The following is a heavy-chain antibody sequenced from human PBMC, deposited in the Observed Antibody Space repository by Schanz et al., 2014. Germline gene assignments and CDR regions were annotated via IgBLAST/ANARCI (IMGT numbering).Heavy chain of an antibody. Sequence: VQLVESGGDLVQPGGSLRLSCAASRFTVTNAWMSWVRQAPGKGLEWVALVSSDGNNDYYTDSVKGRFTISRDNSKNTVHLQMNSLRAEDTAVYYCAKQHIVRGVIYLNWFDSWGQGTLVTVSS. CDR1: RFTVTNAW. D-gene: IGHD3-10*01. V-gene: IGHV3-30*18. CDR2: VSSDGNND. CDR3: AKQHIVRGVIYLNWFDS. J-gene: IGHJ5*01.